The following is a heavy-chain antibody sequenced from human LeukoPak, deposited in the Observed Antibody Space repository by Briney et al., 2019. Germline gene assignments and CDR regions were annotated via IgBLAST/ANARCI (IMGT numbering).Heavy chain of an antibody. J-gene: IGHJ4*02. CDR1: GGTFSSYA. V-gene: IGHV1-69*13. CDR2: IIPIFGTA. D-gene: IGHD1-26*01. CDR3: ARNRGELLIVYYFDY. Sequence: SVKVSCKASGGTFSSYAISWVRQAPGQGLEWMGGIIPIFGTANYAQKFQGRVTITADESTSTAYMELSSLRSEDTAVYYCARNRGELLIVYYFDYWGQGTLVTVSS.